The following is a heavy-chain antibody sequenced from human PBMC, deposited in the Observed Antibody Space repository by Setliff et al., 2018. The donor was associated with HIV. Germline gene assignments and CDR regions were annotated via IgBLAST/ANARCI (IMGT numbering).Heavy chain of an antibody. CDR3: ARGDSFVYSYVYPDY. CDR2: ITSNLNY. V-gene: IGHV3-21*01. D-gene: IGHD3-22*01. CDR1: GFSFSRYT. J-gene: IGHJ4*02. Sequence: GGSLRLSCVASGFSFSRYTMMWVRQAPGKGLEWVSSITSNLNYKYADSLKGRFTISRDNTKNSLYLQMNSLSAEDTAVYYCARGDSFVYSYVYPDYWGQGTLVTVSS.